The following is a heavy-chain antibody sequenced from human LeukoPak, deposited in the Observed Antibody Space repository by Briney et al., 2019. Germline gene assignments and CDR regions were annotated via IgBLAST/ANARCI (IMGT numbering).Heavy chain of an antibody. CDR3: ARERNDCYGSSGCVGDSYMDV. Sequence: ASVKVSCKASGYSFVLYGISWVRQAPGQGLEWMGWINTNTGNPTYAQGFTGRFVFSLDTSVTTAYLQISSLKAEDTAVYYCARERNDCYGSSGCVGDSYMDVWGKGTTVTVSS. CDR1: GYSFVLYG. D-gene: IGHD3-22*01. J-gene: IGHJ6*03. V-gene: IGHV7-4-1*02. CDR2: INTNTGNP.